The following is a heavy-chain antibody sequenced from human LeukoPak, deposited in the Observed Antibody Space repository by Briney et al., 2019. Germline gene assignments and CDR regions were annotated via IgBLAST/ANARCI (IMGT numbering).Heavy chain of an antibody. CDR2: INPNSGGT. Sequence: GASLKVSCKASGYTFTGYYMHWVRQAPGQGLEWMGWINPNSGGTNYAQKFHGRVTMTRDTSISTAYMEMSRLRSDDTPVYYCARDLGDYGAYPFNWFDPCGQGTLVTVSS. CDR3: ARDLGDYGAYPFNWFDP. J-gene: IGHJ5*02. V-gene: IGHV1-2*02. D-gene: IGHD4-17*01. CDR1: GYTFTGYY.